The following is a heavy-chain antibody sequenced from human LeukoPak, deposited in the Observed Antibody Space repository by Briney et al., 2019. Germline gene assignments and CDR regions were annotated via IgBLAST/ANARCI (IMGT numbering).Heavy chain of an antibody. D-gene: IGHD6-19*01. CDR1: GGSFSGYY. CDR2: INHSGST. Sequence: PSETLSLTCAAYGGSFSGYYWSWIRQPPGKGLEWIGEINHSGSTNYNPSLKSRVTISVDTSKNQFSLKLSSVTAADTAVYYCARGLWLITGWFDPRGQGTLVTVSS. CDR3: ARGLWLITGWFDP. V-gene: IGHV4-34*01. J-gene: IGHJ5*02.